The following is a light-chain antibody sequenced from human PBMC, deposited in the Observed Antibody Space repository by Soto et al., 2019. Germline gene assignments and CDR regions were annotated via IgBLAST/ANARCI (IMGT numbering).Light chain of an antibody. CDR1: QSISRN. J-gene: IGKJ4*01. V-gene: IGKV1-39*01. CDR3: QQSNSSPLS. CDR2: TAS. Sequence: IQMTQSPSSLSASVGDRVTITCRASQSISRNLNWYQQKPGKAPELLIYTASNLQSGVPSRFSGSGSGTDFARTISSLQPEDSAVYYCQQSNSSPLSFCGGTKVEFK.